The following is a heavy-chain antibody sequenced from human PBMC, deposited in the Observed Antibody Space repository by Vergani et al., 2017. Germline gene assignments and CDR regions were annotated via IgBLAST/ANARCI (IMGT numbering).Heavy chain of an antibody. Sequence: EVQLVQSGAEVKKPGESLRISCKGSGYSFTSYWNGWVRQMPGKGLEWMGIIYPGDSDTRYSPSFQGQVTISADKSISTAYLQWSSLKASDTAMYYCARHVTGFPYYYGMDVWGQGTTVTVSS. J-gene: IGHJ6*02. D-gene: IGHD1-14*01. CDR1: GYSFTSYW. CDR2: IYPGDSDT. CDR3: ARHVTGFPYYYGMDV. V-gene: IGHV5-51*01.